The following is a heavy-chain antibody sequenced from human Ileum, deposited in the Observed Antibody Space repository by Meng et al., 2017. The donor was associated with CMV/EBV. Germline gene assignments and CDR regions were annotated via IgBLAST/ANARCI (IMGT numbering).Heavy chain of an antibody. Sequence: QVQVVESGEGWVKFGGSLRLSCAASGFTFSDYYMTWIRQAPGKGLEWVSYISSSSGYTNYADSVKGRFTISRDNAKNSLYLQMNSLRAEDTAFYYCAREGVAGYYFDSWGQGTLVTVSS. J-gene: IGHJ4*02. CDR3: AREGVAGYYFDS. CDR2: ISSSSGYT. V-gene: IGHV3-11*06. D-gene: IGHD6-19*01. CDR1: GFTFSDYY.